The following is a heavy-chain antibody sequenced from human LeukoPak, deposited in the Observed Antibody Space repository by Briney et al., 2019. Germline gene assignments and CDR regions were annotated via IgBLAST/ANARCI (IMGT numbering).Heavy chain of an antibody. J-gene: IGHJ4*02. Sequence: GGSLRLSCAASGFTFSSYSMNWVRQAPGKGLEWVSSISSSSSYIYYADSVKGRFTISRDNAKNSLYLQMNSLRAEDTAVYYCARFQQWLANFDYWGQGTLVTVSS. V-gene: IGHV3-21*04. CDR3: ARFQQWLANFDY. CDR1: GFTFSSYS. CDR2: ISSSSSYI. D-gene: IGHD6-19*01.